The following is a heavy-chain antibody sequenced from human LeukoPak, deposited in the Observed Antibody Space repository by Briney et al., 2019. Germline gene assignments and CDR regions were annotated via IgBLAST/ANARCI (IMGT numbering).Heavy chain of an antibody. CDR1: VGTFSSYA. Sequence: SVQGSCQASVGTFSSYAISWVRQAPGQGLEWMGGIIPIFGTANYAPKFQGRVTITADESTTTAYMERSSLRSEDTTVYYCARDSTSFNEAFDNWGQGTMVTVSS. CDR3: ARDSTSFNEAFDN. CDR2: IIPIFGTA. J-gene: IGHJ3*02. D-gene: IGHD2-2*01. V-gene: IGHV1-69*01.